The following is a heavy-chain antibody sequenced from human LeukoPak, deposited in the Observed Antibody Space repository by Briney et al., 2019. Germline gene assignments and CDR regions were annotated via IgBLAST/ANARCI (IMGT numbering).Heavy chain of an antibody. J-gene: IGHJ3*02. D-gene: IGHD3-22*01. CDR1: GYTLTELS. CDR2: FDPEDGET. Sequence: VASVKASCKVSGYTLTELSMHWVRQAPGKGLEWMRGFDPEDGETIYAQKFQGRVTMTEDTSTDTAYMELSSLRSEDTAVYYCARGLYYYDSSGLYAIDIWGQGTMVTVSS. V-gene: IGHV1-24*01. CDR3: ARGLYYYDSSGLYAIDI.